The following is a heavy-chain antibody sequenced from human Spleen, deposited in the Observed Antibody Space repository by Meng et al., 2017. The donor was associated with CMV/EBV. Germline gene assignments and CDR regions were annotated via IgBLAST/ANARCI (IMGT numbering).Heavy chain of an antibody. CDR1: GFSFTTYT. D-gene: IGHD3-3*01. Sequence: GESLKISCAASGFSFTTYTINWVRQAPGKGLEWLSSISRSSTYIYYADSVKGRFTMSRDNAKNSLYLQMSSLRAEDTAVYYCARDMGDYDIWSGTFYGMDVWGQGTTVTVSS. CDR2: ISRSSTYI. V-gene: IGHV3-21*01. CDR3: ARDMGDYDIWSGTFYGMDV. J-gene: IGHJ6*02.